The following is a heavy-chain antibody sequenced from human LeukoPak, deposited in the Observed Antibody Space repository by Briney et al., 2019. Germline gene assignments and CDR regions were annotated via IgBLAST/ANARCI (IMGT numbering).Heavy chain of an antibody. CDR3: AKAYYYDSSGYSDAFDI. V-gene: IGHV3-9*03. D-gene: IGHD3-22*01. J-gene: IGHJ3*02. CDR1: GFTFDDYA. Sequence: GGSLRLSCAASGFTFDDYAMHWVRQAPGEGLEWVSGISWNSGSIGYADSVKGRFTISRDNAKNSLYLQMNSLRAEDMALYYCAKAYYYDSSGYSDAFDIWGQGTMVTVSS. CDR2: ISWNSGSI.